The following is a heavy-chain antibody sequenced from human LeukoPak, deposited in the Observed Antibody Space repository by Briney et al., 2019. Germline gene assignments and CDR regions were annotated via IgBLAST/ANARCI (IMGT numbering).Heavy chain of an antibody. CDR3: AKSSFNSSSSSDY. CDR2: ISYDGSNK. D-gene: IGHD6-13*01. Sequence: GGSLRLSCAASGFTFSSFGMHWVRQAPDKGLEWVAVISYDGSNKNYADSVKGRFTISRDNSKNTLYLQMNSLRAEDTAVYYCAKSSFNSSSSSDYWGQGTLVTVSS. CDR1: GFTFSSFG. V-gene: IGHV3-30*18. J-gene: IGHJ4*02.